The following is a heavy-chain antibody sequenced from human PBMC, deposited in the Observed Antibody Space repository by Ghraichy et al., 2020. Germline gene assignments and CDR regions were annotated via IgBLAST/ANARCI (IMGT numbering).Heavy chain of an antibody. CDR3: AREPIAVAGTDPNWFHP. V-gene: IGHV4-4*07. CDR1: GGSISSYY. J-gene: IGHJ5*02. D-gene: IGHD6-19*01. CDR2: IYTSGST. Sequence: SETLSLTCTVSGGSISSYYWSWIRQPAGKGLEWIGRIYTSGSTNYNPSLKSRVTMSVDTSKNQFSLKLSSVTAADTAVYYCAREPIAVAGTDPNWFHPWGQGTLVTVSS.